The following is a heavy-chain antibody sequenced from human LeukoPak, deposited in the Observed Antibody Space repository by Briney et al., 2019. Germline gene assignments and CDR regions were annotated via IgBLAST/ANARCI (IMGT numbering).Heavy chain of an antibody. CDR2: IDPSGGST. CDR1: GYTFTTYY. CDR3: ARDGHDYGDRYFDY. V-gene: IGHV1-46*01. Sequence: ASVTLSCKASGYTFTTYYMHWVRQAPGQGLDWMGIIDPSGGSTSYAQKFQGRVTMTRDTSTSTVYMELSSLRSEDTAVYYCARDGHDYGDRYFDYWGQGTLVTVSS. D-gene: IGHD4-17*01. J-gene: IGHJ4*02.